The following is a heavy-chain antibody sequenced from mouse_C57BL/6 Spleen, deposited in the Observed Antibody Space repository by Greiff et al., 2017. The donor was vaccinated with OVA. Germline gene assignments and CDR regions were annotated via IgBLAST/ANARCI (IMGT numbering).Heavy chain of an antibody. Sequence: EVKLQESGPGLVKPSQSLSLTCSVTGYSITSGYYWNWIRQFPGNKLEWMGYISYDGSNNYNPSLKNRISITRDTSKNQFFLKLNSVTTEDTATYYCARDDGYYRKFAYWGQGTLVTVSA. CDR3: ARDDGYYRKFAY. J-gene: IGHJ3*01. CDR2: ISYDGSN. V-gene: IGHV3-6*01. D-gene: IGHD2-3*01. CDR1: GYSITSGYY.